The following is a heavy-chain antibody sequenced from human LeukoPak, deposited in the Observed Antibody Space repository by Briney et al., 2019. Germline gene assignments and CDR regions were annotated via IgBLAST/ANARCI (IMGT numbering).Heavy chain of an antibody. CDR3: ARDPRDGYNCPFDY. CDR2: IDPNSGGT. CDR1: GYTFTGYY. Sequence: ASLKVSCKPSGYTFTGYYMHSVRQAPGQGLEWMGWIDPNSGGTNSAQKFQGRVTMTRDTSISTAYMELSRLRSDDTAVYYCARDPRDGYNCPFDYWGQGTLVTVSS. J-gene: IGHJ4*02. D-gene: IGHD5-24*01. V-gene: IGHV1-2*02.